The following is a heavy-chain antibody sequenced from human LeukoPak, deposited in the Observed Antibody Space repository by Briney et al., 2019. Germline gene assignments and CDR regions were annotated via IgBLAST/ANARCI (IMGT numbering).Heavy chain of an antibody. CDR3: ARDPPYGDYGFDY. CDR2: MFFTGDT. D-gene: IGHD4-17*01. J-gene: IGHJ4*02. V-gene: IGHV4-59*11. Sequence: PSETLSLTCTVSGGSISSHYWAWLRQPPGKGLEWIGWMFFTGDTNYNPSLKSRVTISVDTSKNQFSLKLSSVTAADTAVYYCARDPPYGDYGFDYWGQGTLVTVSS. CDR1: GGSISSHY.